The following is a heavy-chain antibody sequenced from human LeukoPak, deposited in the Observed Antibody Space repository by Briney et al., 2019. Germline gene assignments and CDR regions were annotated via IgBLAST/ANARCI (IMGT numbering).Heavy chain of an antibody. CDR1: GFTFSSYG. V-gene: IGHV3-30*02. CDR2: IRYDVSNK. J-gene: IGHJ4*02. Sequence: TGGSLRLSCAASGFTFSSYGMHSVRQAPGKGLEWVAFIRYDVSNKYYADSVKGRFTISRDNSKNTLYLQMNSLRAEDTAVYYCAKDGNYYGSGSYYTDYWGQGTLVTVSS. D-gene: IGHD3-10*01. CDR3: AKDGNYYGSGSYYTDY.